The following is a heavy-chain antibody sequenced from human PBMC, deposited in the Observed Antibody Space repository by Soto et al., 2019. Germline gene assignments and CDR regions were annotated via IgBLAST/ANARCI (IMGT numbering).Heavy chain of an antibody. D-gene: IGHD6-6*01. J-gene: IGHJ6*02. CDR2: IYPGDSDT. V-gene: IGHV5-51*01. CDR1: GYSFTSYW. Sequence: GESLKISCKGSGYSFTSYWIGWVRQMPGKGLEWMGIIYPGDSDTRYSPSFQGQVTISADKSISTAYLQWSSLKASDTAMYYCARTVTIAARTYYYYYGMDVWGQGTTVTVSS. CDR3: ARTVTIAARTYYYYYGMDV.